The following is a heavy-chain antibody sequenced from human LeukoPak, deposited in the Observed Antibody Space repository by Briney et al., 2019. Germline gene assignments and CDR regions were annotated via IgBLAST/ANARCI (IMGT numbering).Heavy chain of an antibody. V-gene: IGHV3-33*08. D-gene: IGHD6-19*01. J-gene: IGHJ6*02. Sequence: GGSLRLSCAVSGFTFSSYRMSWVRQAPGKGLEWVAVIWFDGSNIYYADSVKGRFIISRDNSRNTLYLQMDSLRAEDTAVYCCARQGQWLVGRASYYYGMDVWGQGTTVTVSS. CDR2: IWFDGSNI. CDR1: GFTFSSYR. CDR3: ARQGQWLVGRASYYYGMDV.